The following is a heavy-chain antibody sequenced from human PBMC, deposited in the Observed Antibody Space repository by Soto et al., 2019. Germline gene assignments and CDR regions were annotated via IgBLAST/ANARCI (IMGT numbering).Heavy chain of an antibody. V-gene: IGHV4-31*03. CDR1: GGSISSGGYY. CDR3: AREPGSGYAKDAFDI. CDR2: IYYSGST. D-gene: IGHD5-12*01. J-gene: IGHJ3*02. Sequence: QVQLQESGPGLVKPSQTLSLTCTVSGGSISSGGYYWSWIRQHPGKGLEGIGYIYYSGSTYYNPPLKSRVTIAVDTSKNQFSLKLSSVTAADTAVYYCAREPGSGYAKDAFDIWGQGTMVTVSS.